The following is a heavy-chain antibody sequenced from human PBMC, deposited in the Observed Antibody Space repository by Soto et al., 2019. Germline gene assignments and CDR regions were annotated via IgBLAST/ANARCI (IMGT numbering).Heavy chain of an antibody. Sequence: SETLSLTCTVSGGSISSSSYYWGWIRQPPGKGLEWIGSIYYSGSTYYNPSLKSRVTISVDTSKNQFSLKLSSVTAADTAVYYCASLNEYSSSPKYYFDYWGQGTLVTVSS. CDR3: ASLNEYSSSPKYYFDY. J-gene: IGHJ4*02. D-gene: IGHD6-6*01. CDR2: IYYSGST. CDR1: GGSISSSSYY. V-gene: IGHV4-39*01.